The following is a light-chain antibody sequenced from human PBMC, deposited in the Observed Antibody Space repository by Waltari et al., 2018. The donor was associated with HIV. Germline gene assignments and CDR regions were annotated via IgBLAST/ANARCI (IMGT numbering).Light chain of an antibody. J-gene: IGKJ2*01. Sequence: EIVLTQSPDTLSLSPGDRATLSCRASQSIGGYLAWYQQKPGQAPRLLMYDVTNRATGIPARFSGSGSGTDFTLTISSLQAEDVAIYYCQQYYGAPYTFGQGTKVEIK. CDR2: DVT. CDR3: QQYYGAPYT. V-gene: IGKV3-11*01. CDR1: QSIGGY.